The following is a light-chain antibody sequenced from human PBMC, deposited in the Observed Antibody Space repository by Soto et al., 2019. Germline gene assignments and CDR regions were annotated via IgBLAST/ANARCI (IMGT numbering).Light chain of an antibody. V-gene: IGLV2-23*03. CDR3: CSYAGSSTFLVV. J-gene: IGLJ2*01. CDR1: SSDVGSYNP. Sequence: QSALTQPASVSGSPGQSITISCTGTSSDVGSYNPVSWYQQHPGKAPKLMIYEGSKRPSGVSNRFSGSKSGNTASLTISGLQAEDEADYYCCSYAGSSTFLVVFGGGTKLTVL. CDR2: EGS.